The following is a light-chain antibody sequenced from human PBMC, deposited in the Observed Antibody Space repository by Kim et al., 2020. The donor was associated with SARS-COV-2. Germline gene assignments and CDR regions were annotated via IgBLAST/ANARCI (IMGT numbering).Light chain of an antibody. Sequence: QSVLTQPPSVSAAPGQKVTISCSGSNSNIGTYYVAWYQHFPGAAPKLLIYDNDKRPSGIPDRFSGSKSGTSATLGIAGLQTGDEADYYCATWDSSLILYVVFGGGTQLTVL. J-gene: IGLJ2*01. CDR1: NSNIGTYY. CDR3: ATWDSSLILYVV. CDR2: DND. V-gene: IGLV1-51*01.